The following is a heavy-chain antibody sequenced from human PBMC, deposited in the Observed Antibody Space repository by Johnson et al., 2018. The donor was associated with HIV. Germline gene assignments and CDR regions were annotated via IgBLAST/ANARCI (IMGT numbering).Heavy chain of an antibody. D-gene: IGHD6-13*01. V-gene: IGHV3-33*06. CDR3: VKGMDSSSWYAFDI. CDR2: IWYDGSNK. CDR1: GFTFNSYG. Sequence: QVQLVESGGGVVQPGRSLRLSCAASGFTFNSYGMHWVRQAPGKGLEWVAVIWYDGSNKYYADSVKGRFTISRDNSKNTLYLQMNSLRAEDTAIYYCVKGMDSSSWYAFDIWGQGTTVTVSS. J-gene: IGHJ3*02.